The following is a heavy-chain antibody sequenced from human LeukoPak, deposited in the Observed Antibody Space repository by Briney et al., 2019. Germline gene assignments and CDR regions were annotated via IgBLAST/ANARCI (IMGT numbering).Heavy chain of an antibody. J-gene: IGHJ4*02. CDR2: INHSGST. CDR1: GGSFSGYY. D-gene: IGHD1-1*01. CDR3: ARTTGTTGPGYFDY. V-gene: IGHV4-34*01. Sequence: SETLSLTCAVYGGSFSGYYWSWIRQPPGKGLEWIGEINHSGSTNYNPSLKSRVTISVDTSKNQFSLKLSSVTAADTAVYYCARTTGTTGPGYFDYWGQGTLVTVSS.